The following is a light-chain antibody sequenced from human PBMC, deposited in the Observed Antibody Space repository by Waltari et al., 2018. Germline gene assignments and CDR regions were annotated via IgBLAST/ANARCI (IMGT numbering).Light chain of an antibody. CDR3: QLTRS. CDR2: DAS. CDR1: QSVTGYGY. Sequence: EIVLTQSPATLSLSPGERATLSCRASQSVTGYGYLAWYQPKPGQAPRLLIYDASNRATGIPARFSGSGSGTDFTLSISSLEPEDFAIYYCQLTRSFGQGTRVEIK. V-gene: IGKV3-11*01. J-gene: IGKJ1*01.